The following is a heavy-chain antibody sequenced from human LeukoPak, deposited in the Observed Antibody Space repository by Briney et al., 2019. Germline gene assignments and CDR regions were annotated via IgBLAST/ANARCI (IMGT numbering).Heavy chain of an antibody. V-gene: IGHV3-23*01. CDR2: ISGSGGST. J-gene: IGHJ6*03. CDR1: RFTFSSYA. CDR3: AKDLTKTWYYMDV. Sequence: GGSLRLSCTASRFTFSSYAMSWVRQAPGKGLEWVSAISGSGGSTYYADSVKGRFTISRDNSKNTLYLQMNSLRAEDTAVYYCAKDLTKTWYYMDVWGKGTTVTVSS.